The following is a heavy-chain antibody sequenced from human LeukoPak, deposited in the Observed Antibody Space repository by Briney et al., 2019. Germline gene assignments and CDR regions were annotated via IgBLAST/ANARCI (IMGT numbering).Heavy chain of an antibody. Sequence: SETLSLTCTVSGYSISSGYYWGWIRQPPGKGLEWIGSIYHSGSTYYNPSLKSRVTISVDTSKNQFSLKLSFVTAADTAVYYCARGRDSSGYYYDAFDIWGQGTMVTVSS. CDR2: IYHSGST. J-gene: IGHJ3*02. D-gene: IGHD3-22*01. V-gene: IGHV4-38-2*02. CDR3: ARGRDSSGYYYDAFDI. CDR1: GYSISSGYY.